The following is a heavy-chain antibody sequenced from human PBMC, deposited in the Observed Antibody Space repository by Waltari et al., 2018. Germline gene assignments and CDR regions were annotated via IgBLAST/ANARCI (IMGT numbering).Heavy chain of an antibody. CDR3: ARVCSSTSCPYYYGMDV. D-gene: IGHD2-2*01. Sequence: QVQLQQWGAGLLKPSETLSLTCAVYGGSFSGYYWSWIRQPPGKGLEWIGEINHSGSTNYNPSLKSRVTISVDTSKNQFSRKLSSVTAADTAVYYCARVCSSTSCPYYYGMDVWGQGTTVTVSS. J-gene: IGHJ6*02. CDR2: INHSGST. V-gene: IGHV4-34*01. CDR1: GGSFSGYY.